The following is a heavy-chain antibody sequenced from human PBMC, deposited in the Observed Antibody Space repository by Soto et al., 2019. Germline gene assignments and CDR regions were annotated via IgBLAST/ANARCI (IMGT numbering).Heavy chain of an antibody. CDR2: INHSGST. V-gene: IGHV4-34*01. CDR3: AHETSSAEIYYGMDV. CDR1: GGSFSGYY. Sequence: QVQLQPWGAGLLKPSETLSLTCAVYGGSFSGYYWSWIRQPPGKGLEWIGEINHSGSTNYNPSLKSRVTTSVDTSKNRVTLKLTSVTAADTTVYDCAHETSSAEIYYGMDVRGQGTTVTVSS. J-gene: IGHJ6*02.